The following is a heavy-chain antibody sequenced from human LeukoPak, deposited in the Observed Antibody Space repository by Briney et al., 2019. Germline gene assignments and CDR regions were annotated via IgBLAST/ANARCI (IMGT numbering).Heavy chain of an antibody. CDR2: ISWDGGST. V-gene: IGHV3-43D*03. CDR1: GFTFDDYA. Sequence: GGSLRLSCAASGFTFDDYAMHWVRQAPGKGLEWVSLISWDGGSTYYADSVKVRFTISRDNSKNSLYLQMNSLRAEDTALYYCAKDLGFGASGSHFDYWGQGTLVTVSS. CDR3: AKDLGFGASGSHFDY. D-gene: IGHD3-10*01. J-gene: IGHJ4*02.